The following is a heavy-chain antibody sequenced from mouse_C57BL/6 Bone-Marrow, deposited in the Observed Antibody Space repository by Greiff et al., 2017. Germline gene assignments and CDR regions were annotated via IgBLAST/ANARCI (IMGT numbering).Heavy chain of an antibody. J-gene: IGHJ3*01. D-gene: IGHD1-1*01. Sequence: QVQLQQPGTELVKPGASVKLSCKASGYTFTSYWMHWVKQRPGQGLEWIGNIYPSNGGTNYNEKFKSKATLSVDKSSSTAYMKLSSLTSEDSAVYYCARSGILYYYGSRGFAYWGQGTLVTVSA. CDR2: IYPSNGGT. V-gene: IGHV1-53*01. CDR1: GYTFTSYW. CDR3: ARSGILYYYGSRGFAY.